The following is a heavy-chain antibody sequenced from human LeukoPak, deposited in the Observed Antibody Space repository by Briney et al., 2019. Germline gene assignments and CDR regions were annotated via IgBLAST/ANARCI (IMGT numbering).Heavy chain of an antibody. CDR3: AKGGAYYYDSSAYYRD. Sequence: GRSLRLSCAASGFTFSSHGMHWVRQAPGKGLEWVTIIWYDGGIKYYADSVKGRFTISRDNSQNTLYLQMNNLRAEDTAVYYCAKGGAYYYDSSAYYRDWGQGTLVTVSS. J-gene: IGHJ4*02. V-gene: IGHV3-33*06. CDR2: IWYDGGIK. D-gene: IGHD3-22*01. CDR1: GFTFSSHG.